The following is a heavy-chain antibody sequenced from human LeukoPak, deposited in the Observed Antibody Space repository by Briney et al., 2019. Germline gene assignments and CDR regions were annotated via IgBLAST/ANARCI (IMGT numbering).Heavy chain of an antibody. J-gene: IGHJ4*02. CDR1: GYNFATYW. Sequence: GESLKISCKGSGYNFATYWIAWVRQMPGKGLEWMVIIFPGDSDIKYSPSFQGQVTVSADRSINTAYLQWTRLEASDTAMYYCARGLRGTYRYILDYWGQGTLVTVSS. V-gene: IGHV5-51*01. CDR3: ARGLRGTYRYILDY. CDR2: IFPGDSDI. D-gene: IGHD3-16*02.